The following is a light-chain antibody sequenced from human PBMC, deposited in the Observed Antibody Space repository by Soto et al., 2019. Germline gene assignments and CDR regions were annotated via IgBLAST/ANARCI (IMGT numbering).Light chain of an antibody. CDR3: QHSYKILT. V-gene: IGKV1-39*01. CDR1: DTIGSN. Sequence: DIQLTQSPASLSASVGARVTITCRASDTIGSNLNWYQHQSGTAPKLLIYAASSLQGGVPARFSGSGYGTQFTLTISVIQTEDFAAYYCQHSYKILTFGGGTWVDI. J-gene: IGKJ4*01. CDR2: AAS.